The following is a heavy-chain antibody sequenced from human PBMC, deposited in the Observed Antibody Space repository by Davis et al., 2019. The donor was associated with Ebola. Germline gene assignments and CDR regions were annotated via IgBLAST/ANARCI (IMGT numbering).Heavy chain of an antibody. Sequence: GESLKISCTASGFPFSTYAMSWVRQAPGKGLEWVSGISSSGDSTYYADSVKGRFTISRDNSKNTLYLQMNSLRAEDTAVYYCAKDLVSIRVVSFDYWGQGTLVTVSS. CDR2: ISSSGDST. D-gene: IGHD2-15*01. CDR3: AKDLVSIRVVSFDY. CDR1: GFPFSTYA. V-gene: IGHV3-23*01. J-gene: IGHJ4*02.